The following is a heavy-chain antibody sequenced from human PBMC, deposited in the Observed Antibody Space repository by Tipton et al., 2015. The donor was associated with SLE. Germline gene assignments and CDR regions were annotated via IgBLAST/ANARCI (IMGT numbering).Heavy chain of an antibody. V-gene: IGHV4-59*08. CDR3: ARTIYNSREAFDI. CDR1: GDSVANSY. CDR2: IYNSGST. D-gene: IGHD1-20*01. Sequence: TLSLTCSVSGDSVANSYWSWIRQPPGKGLEWIGYIYNSGSTNYNPSLKSRVTISVDASKNQLSLRLSSVTAADTAVYYCARTIYNSREAFDIWGQGTMVTVSS. J-gene: IGHJ3*02.